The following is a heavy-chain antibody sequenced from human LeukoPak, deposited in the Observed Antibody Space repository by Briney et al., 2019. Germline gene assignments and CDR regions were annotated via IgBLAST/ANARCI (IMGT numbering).Heavy chain of an antibody. J-gene: IGHJ6*04. Sequence: SDTLSLTCTVSGGSVSSGSYYWSWIRQPPGKGLEWIGYIYYSGSTNYNPSLKSRVTISVDTSKNQFSLKLSSVTAADTAVYYCARDSSSSWYGEYYYYGMDVWGKGTTVTVSS. CDR3: ARDSSSSWYGEYYYYGMDV. V-gene: IGHV4-61*01. D-gene: IGHD6-13*01. CDR1: GGSVSSGSYY. CDR2: IYYSGST.